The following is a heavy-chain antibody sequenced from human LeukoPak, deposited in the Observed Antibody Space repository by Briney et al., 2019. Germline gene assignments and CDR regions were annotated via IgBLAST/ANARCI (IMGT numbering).Heavy chain of an antibody. Sequence: GGSLRLSCAASGFTFSSYSMNWVRQAPGKGLEWVSSISSSSSYIYYADSVKGRFTISRGNAKNSLYLQMNSLRAEDTAVYYCAREAGTGERWYFDLWGRGTLVTVSS. CDR2: ISSSSSYI. J-gene: IGHJ2*01. CDR3: AREAGTGERWYFDL. D-gene: IGHD7-27*01. V-gene: IGHV3-21*01. CDR1: GFTFSSYS.